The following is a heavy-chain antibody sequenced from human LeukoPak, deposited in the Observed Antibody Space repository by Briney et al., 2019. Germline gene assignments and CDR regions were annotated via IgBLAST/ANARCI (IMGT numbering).Heavy chain of an antibody. V-gene: IGHV3-11*01. Sequence: PGGSLRLSCAASGFTFSDYYMSWIRQAPGKGLEWVSYISSSGSTIYYADSVKGRFTISRDNAKNSLYLQMNSLSAEDTAVYYCARALYYDSSGYYFDPWGQGTLVTVSS. CDR2: ISSSGSTI. CDR1: GFTFSDYY. J-gene: IGHJ5*02. D-gene: IGHD3-22*01. CDR3: ARALYYDSSGYYFDP.